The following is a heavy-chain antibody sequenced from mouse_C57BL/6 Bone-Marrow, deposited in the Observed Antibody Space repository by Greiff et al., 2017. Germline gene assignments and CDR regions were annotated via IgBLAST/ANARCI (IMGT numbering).Heavy chain of an antibody. V-gene: IGHV1-59*01. Sequence: QVHVKQPGAELVRPGTSVKLSCKASGYTFTSYWMHWVKQRPGQGLEWIGVIDPSDSYTNYNQKFKGKATLTVDTSSSTAYMQLSSLTSEDSAVYYCARPHYYYGSSYDYFDYWGQGTTLTVSS. J-gene: IGHJ2*01. CDR1: GYTFTSYW. D-gene: IGHD1-1*01. CDR3: ARPHYYYGSSYDYFDY. CDR2: IDPSDSYT.